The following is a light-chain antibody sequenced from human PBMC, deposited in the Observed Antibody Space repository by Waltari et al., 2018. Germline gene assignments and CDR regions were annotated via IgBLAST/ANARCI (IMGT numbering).Light chain of an antibody. CDR3: QQYSTTLPT. CDR1: QSFLCSCNNKNY. Sequence: DIVMTQSPDSLPVSLGERATINCKSSQSFLCSCNNKNYLAWYQPKPGQPPNQLIYWPSTRESVVPARFSGRGSGTDFTRTISSLQAEDVAVYYCQQYSTTLPTSGQATKLEIK. CDR2: WPS. V-gene: IGKV4-1*01. J-gene: IGKJ2*01.